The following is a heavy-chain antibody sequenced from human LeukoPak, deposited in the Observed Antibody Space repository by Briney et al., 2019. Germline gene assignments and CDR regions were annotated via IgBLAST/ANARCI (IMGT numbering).Heavy chain of an antibody. CDR3: ARDQLVYCSSTSCYNYYYYYGMDV. D-gene: IGHD2-2*02. V-gene: IGHV1-69*13. CDR1: GGTFSSYA. Sequence: SVKVSCKASGGTFSSYAISWVRQAPGQGLEWMGGIIPIFGTANYAQKFQGRVTITADEPTSTAYMELSSLRSEDTAVYYCARDQLVYCSSTSCYNYYYYYGMDVWGQGTTVTVSS. J-gene: IGHJ6*02. CDR2: IIPIFGTA.